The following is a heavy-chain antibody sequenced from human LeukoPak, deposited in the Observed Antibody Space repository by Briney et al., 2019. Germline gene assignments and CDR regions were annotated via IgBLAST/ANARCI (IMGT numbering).Heavy chain of an antibody. Sequence: GSLRLSCAASGFTFSSYGMHWVRQAPGKGLEWVAFIRYDGSNKYYADAVKGRFTISRDNSKNTLYLQMNSLRTEDTAVYYCAKGKGSGSDLFYSYYYMDVWGKATTVTVSS. CDR3: AKGKGSGSDLFYSYYYMDV. CDR2: IRYDGSNK. CDR1: GFTFSSYG. J-gene: IGHJ6*03. V-gene: IGHV3-30*02. D-gene: IGHD1-26*01.